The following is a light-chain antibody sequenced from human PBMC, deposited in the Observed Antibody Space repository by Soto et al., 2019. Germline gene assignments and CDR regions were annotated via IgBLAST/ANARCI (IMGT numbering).Light chain of an antibody. V-gene: IGKV3-20*01. Sequence: EIVLISFPAASSKHKRERATPSFRASQSGSSSYLAWYQQKPGQAPRLLIYGASSRATGIPDRFSGSGSGTDFTLTISRLVSDEFAVYYCQQYGGSPVTFGGGTKVDI. CDR1: QSGSSSY. CDR3: QQYGGSPVT. J-gene: IGKJ4*01. CDR2: GAS.